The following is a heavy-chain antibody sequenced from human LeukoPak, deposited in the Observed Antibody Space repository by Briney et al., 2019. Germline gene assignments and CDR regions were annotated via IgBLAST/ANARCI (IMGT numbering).Heavy chain of an antibody. CDR2: ISWNSGSI. V-gene: IGHV3-9*01. Sequence: GRSLRLSCAAPGFTFEDYAVHWVRQAPGKGLEWVSGISWNSGSIGYADSVKGRFTISRDNAKNSLYLQMNSLRAEDTALYYCAKATVAVAGSVFDYWGQGTLVTVSS. D-gene: IGHD6-19*01. CDR1: GFTFEDYA. CDR3: AKATVAVAGSVFDY. J-gene: IGHJ4*02.